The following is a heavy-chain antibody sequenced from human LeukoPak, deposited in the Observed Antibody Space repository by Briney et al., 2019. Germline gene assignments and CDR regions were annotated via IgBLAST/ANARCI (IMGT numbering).Heavy chain of an antibody. CDR2: FDPEDGET. Sequence: ASVKVSCKVSGYTLTELSMHWVRQAPGKGLEWMGGFDPEDGETIYAQKFQGRVTMTEDTSTDTAYMELSSLRSEDTAVYYCATPALMVRGGPFLDYWGQGTLVTVSS. J-gene: IGHJ4*02. CDR3: ATPALMVRGGPFLDY. V-gene: IGHV1-24*01. CDR1: GYTLTELS. D-gene: IGHD3-10*01.